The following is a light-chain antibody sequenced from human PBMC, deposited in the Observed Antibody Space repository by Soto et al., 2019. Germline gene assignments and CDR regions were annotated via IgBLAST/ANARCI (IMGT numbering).Light chain of an antibody. CDR1: SSDVGGYNY. V-gene: IGLV2-8*01. Sequence: QSVLTQPPSASGSPGQSVTISCTGTSSDVGGYNYVSWYQQHPGKAPQLMIYEVSKRPSGVPDRFSGSKSGNTASLTVSGLQAEDEANYYCCSYAGRNKRVFGGGTKLTVL. CDR3: CSYAGRNKRV. CDR2: EVS. J-gene: IGLJ2*01.